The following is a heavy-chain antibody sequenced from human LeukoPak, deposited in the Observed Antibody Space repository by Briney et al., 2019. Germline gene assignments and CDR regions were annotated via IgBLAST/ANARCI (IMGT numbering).Heavy chain of an antibody. CDR3: AREEMATIPFDY. CDR1: GYTFTGYY. CDR2: INPNSGGT. D-gene: IGHD5-24*01. V-gene: IGHV1-2*02. Sequence: ASVKVSFKASGYTFTGYYMHWVRQAPGQGLEWMGWINPNSGGTNYAQKFQGRVTMTRDTSISTAYMELSRLRSDDTAVYYCAREEMATIPFDYWGQGTLVTVSS. J-gene: IGHJ4*02.